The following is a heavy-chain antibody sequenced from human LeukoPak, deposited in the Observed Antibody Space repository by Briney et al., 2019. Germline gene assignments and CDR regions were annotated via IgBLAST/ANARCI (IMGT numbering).Heavy chain of an antibody. J-gene: IGHJ4*02. Sequence: ASVKVSCKASGYTFTSYYMHWVRQAPGQGLEWMGIINPSGGSTSYAQKFQGRVTMTRDMSTSTVYMELSSLRSEDTAVYYCARPAYDSSGYYSLPFDYWGQGTLVTVSS. CDR1: GYTFTSYY. CDR2: INPSGGST. D-gene: IGHD3-22*01. CDR3: ARPAYDSSGYYSLPFDY. V-gene: IGHV1-46*01.